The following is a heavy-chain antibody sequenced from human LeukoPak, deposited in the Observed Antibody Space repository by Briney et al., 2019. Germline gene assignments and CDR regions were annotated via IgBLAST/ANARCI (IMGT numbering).Heavy chain of an antibody. CDR1: GYTFTGYF. J-gene: IGHJ4*02. CDR2: INPNSCGS. D-gene: IGHD2-21*02. CDR3: ASSGLCGGDCYYPFDY. V-gene: IGHV1-2*06. Sequence: ASVKVSCKASGYTFTGYFMHWVRQAPGQGLEWMGRINPNSCGSNYAQKFPGRVTMTRDTSISTAYMELSRLRSDDTAVYYCASSGLCGGDCYYPFDYWGEGTLVTVSS.